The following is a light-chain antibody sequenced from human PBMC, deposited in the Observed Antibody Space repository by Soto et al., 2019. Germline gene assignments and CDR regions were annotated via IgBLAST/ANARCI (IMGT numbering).Light chain of an antibody. V-gene: IGKV3-15*01. CDR3: QQNNKWPPVT. Sequence: EVVMTQSPATVSVSPGEGVTLSCRASQTISNDLAWYQQTPGQAPRLLIYGASTRATGVPARFSGGGSGTDFTLTISSLQSEDFAFYYCQQNNKWPPVTFGGGTKVEIK. CDR2: GAS. CDR1: QTISND. J-gene: IGKJ4*01.